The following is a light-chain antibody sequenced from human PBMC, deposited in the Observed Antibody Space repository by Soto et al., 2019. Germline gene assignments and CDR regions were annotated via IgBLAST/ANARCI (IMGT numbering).Light chain of an antibody. CDR2: GAS. CDR3: QQYRSWPRT. CDR1: QSVNIY. Sequence: EIVLTQSPATLSLSPGERATLSCRASQSVNIYLAWYQQKPGQAPRLLIYGASTRATDMPGRFSGRGAGAEFTLTISSLQSEDFAVYYCQQYRSWPRTFGQGTKVDIK. V-gene: IGKV3-15*01. J-gene: IGKJ1*01.